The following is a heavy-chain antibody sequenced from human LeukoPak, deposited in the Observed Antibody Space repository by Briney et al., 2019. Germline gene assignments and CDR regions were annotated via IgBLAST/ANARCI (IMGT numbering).Heavy chain of an antibody. D-gene: IGHD2-2*01. CDR1: GGSISSYY. J-gene: IGHJ5*02. CDR3: ARRYCSSTSCYFGSRWFDP. Sequence: PSETLSLTCTVSGGSISSYYWSWIRQPPEKGLELIGYIYYSGFTNYNPSLKSRVTISVDTSKNQFSLKLSSVTAADTAVYYCARRYCSSTSCYFGSRWFDPWGQGTLVTVSS. CDR2: IYYSGFT. V-gene: IGHV4-59*01.